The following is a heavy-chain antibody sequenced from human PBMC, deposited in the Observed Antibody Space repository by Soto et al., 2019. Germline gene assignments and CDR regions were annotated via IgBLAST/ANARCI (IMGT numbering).Heavy chain of an antibody. J-gene: IGHJ5*02. Sequence: QVQLVQSGAEVKKPGASLKVSCKASGYTFRSYAIHWVRQAPGQRLVWIGRISVGSGETKYSQMFQGRVTITSDTSASTAYMELSSLRSEDTAVYFCARFPSYTRGWYYDSWGQGTLVTVSS. CDR1: GYTFRSYA. CDR3: ARFPSYTRGWYYDS. V-gene: IGHV1-3*01. CDR2: ISVGSGET. D-gene: IGHD3-16*01.